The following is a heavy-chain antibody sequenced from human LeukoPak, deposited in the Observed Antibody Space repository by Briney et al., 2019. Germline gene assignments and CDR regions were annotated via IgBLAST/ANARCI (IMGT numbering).Heavy chain of an antibody. J-gene: IGHJ4*02. V-gene: IGHV4-4*07. CDR2: IYTSGST. CDR3: AREGDDILTGYPARNFDY. CDR1: GGSISSYY. Sequence: SETLSLTCTVSGGSISSYYWSWIRQPAGKGLEWIGRIYTSGSTNYNPSLKSRVTVSVDTPKNQFSLKLSSVTAADTAVYYCAREGDDILTGYPARNFDYWGQGTLVTVSS. D-gene: IGHD3-9*01.